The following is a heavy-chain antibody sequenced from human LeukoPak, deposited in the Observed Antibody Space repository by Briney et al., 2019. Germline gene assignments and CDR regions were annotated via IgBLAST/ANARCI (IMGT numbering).Heavy chain of an antibody. CDR3: ARRNMGSSWYDFDY. Sequence: GASVKVSCKASGYTFTSYGISWVRQAPGQGLEWMGWISAYNGNTNYAQKLQGRVTMTTDTSTSTAYMELRSLRSDDTAVYYCARRNMGSSWYDFDYWGQGTLVTVSS. J-gene: IGHJ4*02. CDR1: GYTFTSYG. CDR2: ISAYNGNT. D-gene: IGHD6-13*01. V-gene: IGHV1-18*01.